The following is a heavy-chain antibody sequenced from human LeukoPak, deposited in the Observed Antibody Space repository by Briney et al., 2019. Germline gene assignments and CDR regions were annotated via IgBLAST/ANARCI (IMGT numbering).Heavy chain of an antibody. D-gene: IGHD1-26*01. Sequence: GGSLRLSCAASGFTFSSYSMNWVRQAPGKGLEWVSSISSSSSYIYYADSVKGRFTISRDNAKNSLYLQMNSLRAEDTAAYYCARDHHGTFDYWGQGTLVTVSS. V-gene: IGHV3-21*01. CDR1: GFTFSSYS. CDR2: ISSSSSYI. J-gene: IGHJ4*02. CDR3: ARDHHGTFDY.